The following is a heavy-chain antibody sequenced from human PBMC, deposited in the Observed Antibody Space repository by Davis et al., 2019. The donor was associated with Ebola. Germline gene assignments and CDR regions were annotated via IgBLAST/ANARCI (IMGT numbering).Heavy chain of an antibody. Sequence: GESLKISCAASGFTFSSYEMNWVRQAPGKGLEWVSYISISGSTIYYADSVKGRFTISRDNAKNSLYLQMNSLRAEDTAVYYCARDAITMVQGVILTSRYFDLWGRGTLVTVSS. CDR2: ISISGSTI. CDR3: ARDAITMVQGVILTSRYFDL. J-gene: IGHJ2*01. CDR1: GFTFSSYE. V-gene: IGHV3-48*03. D-gene: IGHD3-10*01.